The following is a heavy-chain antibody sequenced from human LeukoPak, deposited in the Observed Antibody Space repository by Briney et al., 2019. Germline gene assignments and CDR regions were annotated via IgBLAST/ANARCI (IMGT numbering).Heavy chain of an antibody. J-gene: IGHJ4*02. CDR2: ISGSGGST. CDR1: GFTFSSFA. D-gene: IGHD3-10*01. Sequence: GGSLRLSCAASGFTFSSFAMSWVRQAPGKGLEWVSGISGSGGSTYYADSVKGWFTISRDNSKNTLYLQMNSLRAEDTAVYYCAQGSGSYTYWGQGTLVTVSS. CDR3: AQGSGSYTY. V-gene: IGHV3-23*01.